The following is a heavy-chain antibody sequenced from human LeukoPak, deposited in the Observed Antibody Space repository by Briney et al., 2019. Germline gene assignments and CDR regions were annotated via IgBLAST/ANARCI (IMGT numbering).Heavy chain of an antibody. V-gene: IGHV1-2*02. J-gene: IGHJ5*02. CDR3: ARDRAAGGSHNWFDP. D-gene: IGHD6-13*01. Sequence: ASVKVSCKASGYSLTNYYLHWARQAPGEGLEWMGWINPGSGDTRSAEKFQGRVTMTRDPSVNTAYMELSGLSSDDTAVYYCARDRAAGGSHNWFDPWGQGTLVTVSS. CDR1: GYSLTNYY. CDR2: INPGSGDT.